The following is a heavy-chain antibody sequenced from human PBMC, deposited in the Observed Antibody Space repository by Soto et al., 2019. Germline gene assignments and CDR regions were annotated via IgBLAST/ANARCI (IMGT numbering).Heavy chain of an antibody. CDR3: ATTNSYGSGSFWLDP. Sequence: PSETLSLTCAVSGGSISSSNWWSWVRQPPGRGLEWIGEIYHSGSTNYSPSLKSRVTISVDKSKNQFSLKLRSVTAADTAVYYCATTNSYGSGSFWLDPCGQATLVTVSS. D-gene: IGHD3-10*01. CDR1: GGSISSSNW. V-gene: IGHV4-4*02. CDR2: IYHSGST. J-gene: IGHJ5*02.